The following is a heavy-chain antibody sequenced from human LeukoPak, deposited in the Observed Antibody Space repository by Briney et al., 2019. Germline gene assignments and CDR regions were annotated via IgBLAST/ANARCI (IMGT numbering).Heavy chain of an antibody. J-gene: IGHJ4*02. D-gene: IGHD1-7*01. CDR2: ISGSGDTT. CDR3: AKTITGTLDS. CDR1: GFTFSSSA. Sequence: PGGSLRLSCTASGFTFSSSAMTWVRQAPGKGLEWVSAISGSGDTTNYADSVKGRFTISRDNSKNTLNLQVNSLRAEDTAVYYCAKTITGTLDSWGQGTLVTVSS. V-gene: IGHV3-23*01.